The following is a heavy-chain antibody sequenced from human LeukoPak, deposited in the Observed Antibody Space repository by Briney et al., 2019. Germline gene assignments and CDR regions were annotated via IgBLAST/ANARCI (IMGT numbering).Heavy chain of an antibody. Sequence: ASVTVSCKASGYTFTGYYMHWVRQAPGQGLEWMGWINPNSGGTNHAQKFQGWVTMTRDTSISTAYMELSRLRSDDTAVYYCARNGDYDYYYGMDVWGKGTTVTVSS. CDR1: GYTFTGYY. D-gene: IGHD4-17*01. CDR2: INPNSGGT. V-gene: IGHV1-2*04. CDR3: ARNGDYDYYYGMDV. J-gene: IGHJ6*04.